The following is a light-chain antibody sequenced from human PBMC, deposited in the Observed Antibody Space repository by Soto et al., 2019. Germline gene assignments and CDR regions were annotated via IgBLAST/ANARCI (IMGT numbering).Light chain of an antibody. V-gene: IGLV1-51*01. CDR1: SFNIGNNY. CDR3: GTWDSSLSVV. Sequence: QSVLTQPPSVSAAPGQTVTISCSGSSFNIGNNYVSWYQQLPGTAPKLLIYDNNKRPSGIPDRLSGSKSGTSATLGITGLQTGDEDDYYCGTWDSSLSVVFGGGTKLTVL. J-gene: IGLJ2*01. CDR2: DNN.